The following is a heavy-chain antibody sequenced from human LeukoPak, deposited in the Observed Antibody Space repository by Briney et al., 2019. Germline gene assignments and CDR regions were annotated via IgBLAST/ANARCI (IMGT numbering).Heavy chain of an antibody. CDR2: INPNSGGT. D-gene: IGHD3-10*01. J-gene: IGHJ4*02. CDR1: GYTFTGYY. CDR3: ARLPRLGGSGGYSDW. Sequence: ASVKVSCKASGYTFTGYYMHWVRQAPGQGLEWMGWINPNSGGTNYAQKFQGRVTMTRDTSISTAYMELSRLRSDDTAVYYCARLPRLGGSGGYSDWWGQGTLVTVSS. V-gene: IGHV1-2*02.